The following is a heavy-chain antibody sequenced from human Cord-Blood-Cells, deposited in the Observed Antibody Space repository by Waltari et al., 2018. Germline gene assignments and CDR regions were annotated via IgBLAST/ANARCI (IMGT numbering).Heavy chain of an antibody. V-gene: IGHV4-39*01. D-gene: IGHD3-10*01. Sequence: QLQLKESGPGLVKPSETLSLTCTVSGGSISSSSYYWGWIRQPTGKGLEWIGSIYYSWGTYYNPSLKSRVTISVDTSKNQFSLKLSSVTAADTAVYYCARRRITMVRGVTAYYFDYWGQGTLVTVSS. CDR2: IYYSWGT. CDR3: ARRRITMVRGVTAYYFDY. CDR1: GGSISSSSYY. J-gene: IGHJ4*02.